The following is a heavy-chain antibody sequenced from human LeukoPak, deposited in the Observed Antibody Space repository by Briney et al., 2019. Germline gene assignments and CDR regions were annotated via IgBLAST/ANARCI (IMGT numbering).Heavy chain of an antibody. D-gene: IGHD2-2*02. Sequence: SSVKVSCKASGGTFSSYAISWVRQAPGQGLEWMGGIIPIFGTANYAQKFQGRVTITTDESTSTAYMELSSLRSEDTAVYYCARARVHCSSTSCYKGAGFDYWGQGTLVTVSS. V-gene: IGHV1-69*05. J-gene: IGHJ4*02. CDR2: IIPIFGTA. CDR1: GGTFSSYA. CDR3: ARARVHCSSTSCYKGAGFDY.